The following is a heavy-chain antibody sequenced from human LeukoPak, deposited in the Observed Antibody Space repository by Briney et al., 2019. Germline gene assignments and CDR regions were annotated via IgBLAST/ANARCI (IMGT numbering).Heavy chain of an antibody. Sequence: KPSETLSLTCTVSGGSISNYYWSWIRQPPGKGLEWSGYIYYSGSTNYNPSLKSRVTISVDTSKNQFSLKLGSVTGADTAVYYCERAHPQYRSSGWYCFDYWGQGTLVTVSS. CDR1: GGSISNYY. D-gene: IGHD6-19*01. V-gene: IGHV4-59*08. J-gene: IGHJ4*02. CDR2: IYYSGST. CDR3: ERAHPQYRSSGWYCFDY.